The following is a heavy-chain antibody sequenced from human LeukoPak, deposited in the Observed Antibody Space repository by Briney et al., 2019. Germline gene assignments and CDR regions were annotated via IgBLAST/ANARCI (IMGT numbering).Heavy chain of an antibody. V-gene: IGHV4-39*01. D-gene: IGHD5-24*01. CDR1: GGSISSSSYY. Sequence: SETLSLTCAVSGGSISSSSYYWGWIRQPPGKGLEWIGNIFYSGSTYYNPSLKSRVTISVDTSKNQFSLRLSSVTAADTAVYYCATQMRGMATITYYFDYWGQGTLVTVST. CDR2: IFYSGST. CDR3: ATQMRGMATITYYFDY. J-gene: IGHJ4*02.